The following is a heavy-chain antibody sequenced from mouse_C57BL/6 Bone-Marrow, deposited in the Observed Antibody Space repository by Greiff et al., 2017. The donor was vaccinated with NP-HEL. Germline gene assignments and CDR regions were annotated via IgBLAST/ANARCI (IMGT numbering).Heavy chain of an antibody. D-gene: IGHD2-2*01. CDR1: GYSFTGYF. CDR2: INPYNGDT. V-gene: IGHV1-20*01. J-gene: IGHJ4*01. CDR3: ARSKGLRRGKSAMDY. Sequence: DVQLQESGPELVKPGDSVKISCKASGYSFTGYFMNWVMQSHGKSLEWIGRINPYNGDTFYNQKFKGKATLTVDKSSSTAHMELRSLTSEDSAVYYCARSKGLRRGKSAMDYWGQGTSVTVSS.